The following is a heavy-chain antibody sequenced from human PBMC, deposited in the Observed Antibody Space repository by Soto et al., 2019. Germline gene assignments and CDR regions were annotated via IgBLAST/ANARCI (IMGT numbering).Heavy chain of an antibody. CDR2: IWYDGSNK. CDR1: GFTFSLYG. CDR3: ARGLRGISFYGMDV. Sequence: QVQLVESGGGVVQPGRSLRLSCAASGFTFSLYGMHWVRQAPGKGLEWVAVIWYDGSNKFYADSVKGRFTISRDNSKNPLYLQMNSLRDEETAVYYCARGLRGISFYGMDVWGQGTTVIVSS. D-gene: IGHD3-16*01. V-gene: IGHV3-33*01. J-gene: IGHJ6*02.